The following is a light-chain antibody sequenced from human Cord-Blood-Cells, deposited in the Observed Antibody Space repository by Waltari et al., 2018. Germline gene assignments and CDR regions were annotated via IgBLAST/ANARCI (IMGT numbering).Light chain of an antibody. J-gene: IGKJ4*01. CDR3: QQYDNLPLT. CDR2: DAS. Sequence: DIQMTQSPSSLPASVGARVTITCHASQDISNYLNWYQQKPGKAPKLLIYDASNLETGVPSRFSGSGSGTDFTFTISSLQPEDIATYYCQQYDNLPLTFGGGTKVEIK. CDR1: QDISNY. V-gene: IGKV1-33*01.